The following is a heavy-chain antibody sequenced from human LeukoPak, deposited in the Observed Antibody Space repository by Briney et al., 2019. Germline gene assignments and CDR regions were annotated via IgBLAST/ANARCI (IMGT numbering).Heavy chain of an antibody. CDR3: ARSCGGDCYSYYYYGMDV. V-gene: IGHV1-69*01. Sequence: SVKVSCKASGGTFSSYAISWVRQAPGQGLEWMGGIIPIFGTANYAQKFQGRVTITADESTSTAYMELSSLRSEDTAVYYCARSCGGDCYSYYYYGMDVWGQGTTVTVSS. D-gene: IGHD2-21*02. J-gene: IGHJ6*02. CDR2: IIPIFGTA. CDR1: GGTFSSYA.